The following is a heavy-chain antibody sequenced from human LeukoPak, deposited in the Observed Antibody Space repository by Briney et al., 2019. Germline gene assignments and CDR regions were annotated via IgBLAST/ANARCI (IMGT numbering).Heavy chain of an antibody. CDR2: ISGSGGST. CDR1: GFTFDDYA. Sequence: PGGSLRLSCAASGFTFDDYAMSWVRQAPGKGLEWVSAISGSGGSTYYADSVKGRFTISRDNSKNTLYLQMNSLRAEDTAVYYCAIWFGELYPYMDVWGKGTTVAVSS. V-gene: IGHV3-23*01. J-gene: IGHJ6*03. D-gene: IGHD3-10*01. CDR3: AIWFGELYPYMDV.